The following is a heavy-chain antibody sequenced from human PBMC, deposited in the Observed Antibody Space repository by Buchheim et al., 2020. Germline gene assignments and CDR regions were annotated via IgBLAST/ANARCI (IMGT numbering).Heavy chain of an antibody. CDR1: GYSFNNYW. CDR2: IDPSDSYT. D-gene: IGHD5-24*01. Sequence: EVQLEQSGAEVKKPGESLRMSCKSSGYSFNNYWISWVRQMPGKGLEWMGRIDPSDSYTKYSPSFQGHVTIPVDKSISTAYLRWSSLKASDSAMYYCARSGSGDGYNDAPLDSWGQGTL. CDR3: ARSGSGDGYNDAPLDS. V-gene: IGHV5-10-1*01. J-gene: IGHJ4*02.